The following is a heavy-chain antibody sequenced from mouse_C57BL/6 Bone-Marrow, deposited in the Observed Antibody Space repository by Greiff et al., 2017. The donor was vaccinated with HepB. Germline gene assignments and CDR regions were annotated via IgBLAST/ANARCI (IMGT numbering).Heavy chain of an antibody. CDR1: GFTFSDYG. J-gene: IGHJ1*03. V-gene: IGHV5-17*01. CDR2: ISSGSSTI. D-gene: IGHD1-1*01. Sequence: EVQLVESGGGLVKPGGSLKLSCAASGFTFSDYGMHWVRQAPEKGLEWVAYISSGSSTIYYADTVKGRFTISRDNAKNTLFLQMTSLRSEDTAMYYCARRNYYGSSYEYFDVWGTGTTVTVSS. CDR3: ARRNYYGSSYEYFDV.